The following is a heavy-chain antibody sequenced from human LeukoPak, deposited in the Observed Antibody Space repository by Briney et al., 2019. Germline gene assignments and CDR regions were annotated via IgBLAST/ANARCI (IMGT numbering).Heavy chain of an antibody. V-gene: IGHV4-59*06. CDR1: GGSISSYY. CDR2: IYYSGST. J-gene: IGHJ4*02. D-gene: IGHD6-19*01. CDR3: ARLVDPYYFDY. Sequence: SETLSLTCTVSGGSISSYYWSWIRQHPGKGLEWIGYIYYSGSTYYNPSLKSRVTISVDTSKNQFSLKLSPVTAADTAVYYCARLVDPYYFDYWGQGTLVTVSS.